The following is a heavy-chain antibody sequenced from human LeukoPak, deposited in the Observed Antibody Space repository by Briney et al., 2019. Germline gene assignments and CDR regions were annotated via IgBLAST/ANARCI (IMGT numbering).Heavy chain of an antibody. CDR1: GGSISSDTYY. Sequence: SETLSLTCTVSGGSISSDTYYWGWIRQPPGKGLEWIGTMYYSGNTDYNPSLKSRITISVDTSKNQFYLRLTSVTAADTALYYCALPYFGAGVDAFDIWGQGTRVAVSS. CDR3: ALPYFGAGVDAFDI. V-gene: IGHV4-39*07. CDR2: MYYSGNT. D-gene: IGHD3-10*01. J-gene: IGHJ3*02.